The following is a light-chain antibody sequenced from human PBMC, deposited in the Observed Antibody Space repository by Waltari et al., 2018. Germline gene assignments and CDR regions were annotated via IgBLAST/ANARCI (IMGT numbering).Light chain of an antibody. J-gene: IGLJ3*02. CDR2: VNSDGSH. Sequence: QLVLTQSPSASASLVASVKLTCTLSSGHSSNVIAWLQQQPEKGPRYLMKVNSDGSHSKGEGIPVHVSGSSSGAERYLTRSSLQSEDEADYYCQTGGHRTWVFGGGTKLTVL. CDR3: QTGGHRTWV. V-gene: IGLV4-69*01. CDR1: SGHSSNV.